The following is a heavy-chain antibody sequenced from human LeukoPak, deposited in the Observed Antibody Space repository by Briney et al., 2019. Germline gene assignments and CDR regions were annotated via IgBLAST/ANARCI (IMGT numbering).Heavy chain of an antibody. CDR2: INHSGST. V-gene: IGHV4-34*01. J-gene: IGHJ5*02. CDR3: AREDRWGRWFDP. Sequence: KPSETLSLTCAVYGGSFSGYYWSWIRQPPGKGLEWVGEINHSGSTNYNPSLKSRVTISVDTSKNQFSLKLSSVTAADTAVYYCAREDRWGRWFDPWGQRTLVTVSS. CDR1: GGSFSGYY. D-gene: IGHD3-16*01.